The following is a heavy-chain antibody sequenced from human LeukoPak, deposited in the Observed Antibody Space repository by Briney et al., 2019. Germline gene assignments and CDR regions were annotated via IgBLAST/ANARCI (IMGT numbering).Heavy chain of an antibody. D-gene: IGHD3-16*01. V-gene: IGHV3-30*03. Sequence: PGRSLRLSCEASGFTFRSYAMHWVRQAPGKGLEWVAIISYDGTDKYYADSVKGRFTISRDDSKNTLYLQMNSLRAEDTAVYYCARERTGLYAEHWGQGTLVTVSS. CDR1: GFTFRSYA. CDR3: ARERTGLYAEH. J-gene: IGHJ1*01. CDR2: ISYDGTDK.